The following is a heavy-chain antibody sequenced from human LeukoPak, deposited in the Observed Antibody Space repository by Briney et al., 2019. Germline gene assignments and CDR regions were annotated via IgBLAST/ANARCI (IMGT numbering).Heavy chain of an antibody. J-gene: IGHJ5*02. D-gene: IGHD3-10*01. V-gene: IGHV5-51*01. CDR1: GYIFTSYW. Sequence: GAALEISCQGSGYIFTSYWIGWVRQLPGKGLEWMGIIYPGDSDTRYSPSFQGQVTISADKSISTAYLQWSSLKASDTAMYYCARRGAWRFGDLSLEDPWFDPWGQGTLVTVSS. CDR3: ARRGAWRFGDLSLEDPWFDP. CDR2: IYPGDSDT.